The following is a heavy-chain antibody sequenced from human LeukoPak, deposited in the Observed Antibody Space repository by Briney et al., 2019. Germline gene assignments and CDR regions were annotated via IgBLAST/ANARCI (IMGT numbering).Heavy chain of an antibody. J-gene: IGHJ3*02. CDR2: INPNSGGT. V-gene: IGHV1-2*02. CDR3: ARDYYENLFPAFDI. CDR1: GYTFTGYY. Sequence: GSVKVSCKASGYTFTGYYMHWVRKAPGQGLDWMGWINPNSGGTNYAQKVQGRVTMTRDTSISTAYMELSRLRSDDTAVYYCARDYYENLFPAFDIWGQGTMVTVSS. D-gene: IGHD3-16*01.